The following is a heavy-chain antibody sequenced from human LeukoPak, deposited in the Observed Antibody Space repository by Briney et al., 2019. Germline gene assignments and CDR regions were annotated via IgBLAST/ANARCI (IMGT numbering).Heavy chain of an antibody. CDR1: GFTFSSYG. V-gene: IGHV3-30*02. Sequence: TGGSLRLSCAASGFTFSSYGMHWVRQAPGKGLEWVAFIRYDGSNKYYADSVKGRFTISRDNSKNTLYLQMNSLRAEDTAVYYCAKASQQLVVQIDYWGQGTLVTVSS. D-gene: IGHD6-13*01. CDR2: IRYDGSNK. J-gene: IGHJ4*02. CDR3: AKASQQLVVQIDY.